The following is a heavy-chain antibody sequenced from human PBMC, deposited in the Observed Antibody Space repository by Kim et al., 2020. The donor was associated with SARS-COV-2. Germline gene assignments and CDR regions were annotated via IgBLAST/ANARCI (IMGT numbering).Heavy chain of an antibody. CDR3: ARFGYYDFWSGSTFRGEYYYYGMDV. J-gene: IGHJ6*02. CDR1: GGSISSYY. CDR2: IYYSGST. Sequence: SETLSLTCTVSGGSISSYYWSWIRQPPGKGLEWIGYIYYSGSTNYNPSLKSRVTISVDTSKNQFSLKLSSVTAADTAVYYCARFGYYDFWSGSTFRGEYYYYGMDVWGQGTTVTVSS. V-gene: IGHV4-59*13. D-gene: IGHD3-3*01.